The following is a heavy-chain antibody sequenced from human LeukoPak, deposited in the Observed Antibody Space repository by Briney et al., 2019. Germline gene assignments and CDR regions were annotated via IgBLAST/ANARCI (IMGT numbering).Heavy chain of an antibody. V-gene: IGHV4-4*07. CDR1: GGSISNYY. Sequence: SETLSLTCTVSGGSISNYYGSWIRQPAGKGLEWIGRIYTSGSTNYNPSCKSRVTISVDTSKNQFSMKLSSVTAADTAVYYCARERSSPVYYYYYYMDVWGKGTTVTVSS. CDR2: IYTSGST. D-gene: IGHD6-6*01. J-gene: IGHJ6*03. CDR3: ARERSSPVYYYYYYMDV.